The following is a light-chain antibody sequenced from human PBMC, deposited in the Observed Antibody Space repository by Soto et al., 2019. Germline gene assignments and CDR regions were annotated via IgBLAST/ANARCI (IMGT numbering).Light chain of an antibody. Sequence: QSALTQPASVSGSPGQSITISCTGTSSDVGSYNLVSWYQQHPGKAPKLMIYEGSKRPSGVSNRFSGSKSGNTASLTISGHQAEDEADYYCCSYAGSYYVFGTGTKLTVL. CDR3: CSYAGSYYV. CDR2: EGS. CDR1: SSDVGSYNL. J-gene: IGLJ1*01. V-gene: IGLV2-23*01.